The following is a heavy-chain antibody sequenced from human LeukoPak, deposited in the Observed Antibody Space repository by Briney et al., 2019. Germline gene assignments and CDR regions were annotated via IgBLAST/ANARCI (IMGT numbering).Heavy chain of an antibody. CDR2: ISYDGSNK. CDR3: ARDPSTFGVVRAFFDY. Sequence: PGGSLRLSCAACGFTFSSYAMHWVRQAPGKGLEWVAVISYDGSNKYYADSVKGRFTISRDNSKNTLYLQMNSLRAEDTAVYYCARDPSTFGVVRAFFDYWGQGTLVTVSS. CDR1: GFTFSSYA. V-gene: IGHV3-30*04. J-gene: IGHJ4*02. D-gene: IGHD3-3*01.